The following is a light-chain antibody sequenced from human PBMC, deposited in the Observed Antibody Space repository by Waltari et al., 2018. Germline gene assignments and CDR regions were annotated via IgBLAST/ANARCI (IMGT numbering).Light chain of an antibody. J-gene: IGKJ4*01. Sequence: EIVMTQSPATLSVSPGERATLSCRASQSVSSNLAWYRQKPGQAPRLLIHGASTRATGIPARFSGSGSGTEFTLTISSLQSEDFAVYYCQQYNNWLTFGGGTKVEIK. CDR3: QQYNNWLT. CDR1: QSVSSN. CDR2: GAS. V-gene: IGKV3-15*01.